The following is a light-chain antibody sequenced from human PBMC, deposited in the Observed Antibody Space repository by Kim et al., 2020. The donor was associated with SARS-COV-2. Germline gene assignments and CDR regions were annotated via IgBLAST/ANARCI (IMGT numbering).Light chain of an antibody. CDR2: YDS. Sequence: APGETARSTCGGDAMASKNVHWYQQKPGQAPVLVMYYDSDRPSGIPERFSGSNSGNTATVTISRVEAGDEADYYCQVVDSSGAHRVFGGGTQLTVL. J-gene: IGLJ3*02. V-gene: IGLV3-21*01. CDR3: QVVDSSGAHRV. CDR1: AMASKN.